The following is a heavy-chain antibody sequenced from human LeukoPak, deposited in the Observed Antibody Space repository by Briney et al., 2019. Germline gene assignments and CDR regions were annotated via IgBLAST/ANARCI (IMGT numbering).Heavy chain of an antibody. CDR3: AKSLDDYGDRGVDY. V-gene: IGHV3-9*01. Sequence: GGSLRLSCAASGFNFDDYAIHWVRQAPGKGLEWVSGIDWNSDSLGYADSVKGRFTISRDNAKNSLYLQMNSLRAEDTALYYCAKSLDDYGDRGVDYWGQGTLVTVSS. CDR1: GFNFDDYA. D-gene: IGHD4-17*01. CDR2: IDWNSDSL. J-gene: IGHJ4*02.